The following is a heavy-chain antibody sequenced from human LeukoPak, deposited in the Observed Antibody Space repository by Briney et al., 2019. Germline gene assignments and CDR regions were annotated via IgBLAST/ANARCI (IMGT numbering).Heavy chain of an antibody. CDR3: ARDFSSGWVDY. J-gene: IGHJ4*02. V-gene: IGHV3-33*01. CDR2: ISYGETEK. D-gene: IGHD6-19*01. CDR1: GFTFSSYG. Sequence: GRSLRLSCATSGFTFSSYGMHWVRQPPGKGLEWVAFISYGETEKQYADSVKGRFAISRDDSKNTLYLQVNSLRADDTAVYYCARDFSSGWVDYWGQGTLVTVSS.